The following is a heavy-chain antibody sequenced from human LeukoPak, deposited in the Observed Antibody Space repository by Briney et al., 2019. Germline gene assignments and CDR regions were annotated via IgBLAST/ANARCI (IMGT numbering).Heavy chain of an antibody. J-gene: IGHJ4*02. Sequence: GGSLRLSCAASGFTFDDYGLSWVRQVPGKGLEWVSGLNWNGASTGYADSVKGRFTISRDNAKNSLYLQMNSLRAEDTAVYYCARGPCSSTSCYVGGYYFDYWGQGTLVTVSS. CDR3: ARGPCSSTSCYVGGYYFDY. D-gene: IGHD2-2*01. CDR2: LNWNGAST. V-gene: IGHV3-20*04. CDR1: GFTFDDYG.